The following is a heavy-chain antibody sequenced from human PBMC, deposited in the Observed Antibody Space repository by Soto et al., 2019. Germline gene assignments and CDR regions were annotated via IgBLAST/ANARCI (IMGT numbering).Heavy chain of an antibody. CDR3: ARTRFGAVAGT. V-gene: IGHV1-8*01. D-gene: IGHD6-19*01. CDR1: GYTFTSYD. Sequence: QVQLVQSGAEVKKPGASVKVSCKTSGYTFTSYDIHWVRQASGQGPEWMGWMNPNSGNTVNAQNFQGRTIMTRNTSMSTAYRELSSLRSEDTAVYYCARTRFGAVAGTWGQGTLVTVSS. J-gene: IGHJ5*02. CDR2: MNPNSGNT.